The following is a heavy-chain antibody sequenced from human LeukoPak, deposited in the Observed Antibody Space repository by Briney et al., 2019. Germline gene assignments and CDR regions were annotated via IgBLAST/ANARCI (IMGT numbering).Heavy chain of an antibody. CDR2: ISGSGGST. J-gene: IGHJ4*02. Sequence: GGSLRLSCAASGFTFSSYAMSWVRQAPGKGLEWVSAISGSGGSTYYADSVKGRFTVSRDNSKNTLYLQMNSLRAEDTAVYYCAKTVTGSGSYYFDYWGQGTLVTVSS. D-gene: IGHD3-10*01. V-gene: IGHV3-23*01. CDR1: GFTFSSYA. CDR3: AKTVTGSGSYYFDY.